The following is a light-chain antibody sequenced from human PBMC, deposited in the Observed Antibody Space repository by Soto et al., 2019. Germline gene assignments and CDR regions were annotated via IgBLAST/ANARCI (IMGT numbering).Light chain of an antibody. CDR2: GAF. CDR3: QQYNNWPTYT. Sequence: EIVMTQSPATLSVSPGERATLSCRASQSVGSNLAWYQQKPGQAPRLLIYGAFTRATGIPARFSGSWSGTEFTLSISSLQSEDFAIYYCQQYNNWPTYTFGQGTKLEI. CDR1: QSVGSN. J-gene: IGKJ2*01. V-gene: IGKV3-15*01.